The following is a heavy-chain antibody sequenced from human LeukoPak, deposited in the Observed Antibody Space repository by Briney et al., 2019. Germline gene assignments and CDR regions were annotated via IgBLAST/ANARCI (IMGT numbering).Heavy chain of an antibody. CDR3: ARDHWGIVENGYDYFYYDMDV. V-gene: IGHV1-69*05. J-gene: IGHJ6*02. D-gene: IGHD7-27*01. CDR2: VIPIYGTP. Sequence: SVKVSCKASGSSFSTSGFSWVRQAPGQGLEWMGGVIPIYGTPSYAQKFQGRVTITTDESTSTAYMELSSLRSEDTAVYYCARDHWGIVENGYDYFYYDMDVWGQGTTVTVSS. CDR1: GSSFSTSG.